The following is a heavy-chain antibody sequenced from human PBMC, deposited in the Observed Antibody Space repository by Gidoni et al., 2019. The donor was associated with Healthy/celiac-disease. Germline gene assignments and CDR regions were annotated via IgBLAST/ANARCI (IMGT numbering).Heavy chain of an antibody. V-gene: IGHV1-2*04. CDR2: INPNSGGT. J-gene: IGHJ4*02. Sequence: QVQLVQSGAEVKKPGASVKFSCKASGYTFTGYYMHWVRQAPGQGLEWMGWINPNSGGTNYAQKVQGWVTMTRDTSISTAYMELSRLRSDDTAVYYCARDTLYSSSWYAGYSFDYWGQGTLVTVSS. D-gene: IGHD6-13*01. CDR1: GYTFTGYY. CDR3: ARDTLYSSSWYAGYSFDY.